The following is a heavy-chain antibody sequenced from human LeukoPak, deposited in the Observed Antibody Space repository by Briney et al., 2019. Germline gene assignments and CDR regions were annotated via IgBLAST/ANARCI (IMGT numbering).Heavy chain of an antibody. J-gene: IGHJ4*02. V-gene: IGHV4-38-2*02. CDR2: INHSGST. CDR1: GYSISSGYY. Sequence: SETLSLTCTVSGYSISSGYYWGWIRQPPGKGLEWIGEINHSGSTNYNPSLKSRVTISVDTSKNQFSLKLSSVTAADTAVYYCARRLSGSGSYYSHFDYWGQGTLVTVSS. D-gene: IGHD3-10*01. CDR3: ARRLSGSGSYYSHFDY.